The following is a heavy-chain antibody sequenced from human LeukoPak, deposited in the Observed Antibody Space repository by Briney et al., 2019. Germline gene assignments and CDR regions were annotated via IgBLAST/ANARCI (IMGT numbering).Heavy chain of an antibody. J-gene: IGHJ6*03. CDR1: GGSMSSSSYY. CDR3: AKDGSTWDVFFYYYMDV. Sequence: QPSETLSLTCTVSGGSMSSSSYYWGWIRQAPGKGLEWVSAISGSGDNTFYADSVKGRFSISRDNSKNRLFLQMNALTDDDTAVYYCAKDGSTWDVFFYYYMDVWGRGTTVTVSS. V-gene: IGHV3-23*01. CDR2: ISGSGDNT. D-gene: IGHD6-6*01.